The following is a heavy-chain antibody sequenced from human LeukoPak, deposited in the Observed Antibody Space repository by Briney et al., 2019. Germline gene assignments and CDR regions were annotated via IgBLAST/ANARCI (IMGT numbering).Heavy chain of an antibody. J-gene: IGHJ4*02. CDR2: IYYSGST. CDR3: ARGSPRSSSSWIDY. V-gene: IGHV4-61*01. Sequence: PSETLSLTCTVSGVSVSSGSYYWSWTRQPPGKGLEWIGYIYYSGSTNYNPSLKSRVTISVDTSKNQFSLKLSSVTAADTAVYYCARGSPRSSSSWIDYWGQGTLVTVSS. D-gene: IGHD6-13*01. CDR1: GVSVSSGSYY.